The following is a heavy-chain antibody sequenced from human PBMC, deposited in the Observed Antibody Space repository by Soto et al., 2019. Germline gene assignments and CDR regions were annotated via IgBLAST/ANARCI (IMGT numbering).Heavy chain of an antibody. D-gene: IGHD3-22*01. CDR3: AKEGHSSGKAGAFDI. CDR1: GVSFSATV. CDR2: ISGGAERT. V-gene: IGHV3-23*01. J-gene: IGHJ3*02. Sequence: GGSLRLSCAASGVSFSATVVSWVRKAPGKGLEWVSTISGGAERTHYADSVKGRFTISRDNSKSTLFLQMESLRVEDTAIYYCAKEGHSSGKAGAFDIWGHGTTVTVSS.